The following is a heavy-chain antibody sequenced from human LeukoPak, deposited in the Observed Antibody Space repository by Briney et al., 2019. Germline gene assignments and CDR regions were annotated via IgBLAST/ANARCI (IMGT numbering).Heavy chain of an antibody. CDR1: GGSISSYY. V-gene: IGHV4-59*12. Sequence: SETLSLTCTVSGGSISSYYWSWIRQPPGKGLEWIGYIYYSGSTNYNPSLKSRVTISVDTSKNQFSLKLSSVTAADTAVYYCARGPIAYYDSSGYYPRGQGTLVTVSS. D-gene: IGHD3-22*01. CDR3: ARGPIAYYDSSGYYP. CDR2: IYYSGST. J-gene: IGHJ5*02.